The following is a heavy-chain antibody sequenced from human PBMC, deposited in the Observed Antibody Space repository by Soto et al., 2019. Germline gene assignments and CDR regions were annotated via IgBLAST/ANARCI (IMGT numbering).Heavy chain of an antibody. CDR1: GGSISSGGYH. V-gene: IGHV4-31*03. CDR2: IYYSGTT. J-gene: IGHJ4*02. CDR3: AREPSI. Sequence: QVQLQETGPGLVKPSQTLSLTCTVSGGSISSGGYHWTWIRQHPGKGLEWIGYIYYSGTTYYNPSLKSRLTISVDTSKNQFSLKLSSVNAAATAVYYCAREPSIWGQGTLVTVSS.